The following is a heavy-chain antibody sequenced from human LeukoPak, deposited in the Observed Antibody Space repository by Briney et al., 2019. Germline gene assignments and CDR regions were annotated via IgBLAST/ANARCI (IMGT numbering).Heavy chain of an antibody. J-gene: IGHJ6*02. Sequence: ASVKVSCKASGYTFTGYYMHWVRQAPGQGLEWMGWINPNSGGTNYAQKFQGRVTMTRDTSISTAYMEPSRLRSDDTAVYYCAKDIVVVVAATSYYGMDVWGQGTTVTVSS. CDR1: GYTFTGYY. CDR3: AKDIVVVVAATSYYGMDV. V-gene: IGHV1-2*02. D-gene: IGHD2-15*01. CDR2: INPNSGGT.